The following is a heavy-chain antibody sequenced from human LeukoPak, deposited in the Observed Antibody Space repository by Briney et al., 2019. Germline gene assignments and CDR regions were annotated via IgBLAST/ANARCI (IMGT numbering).Heavy chain of an antibody. CDR3: ARIAVAGYWYFDL. CDR2: INSDGSTT. D-gene: IGHD6-19*01. J-gene: IGHJ2*01. Sequence: SGGSLRLSCAASGFTFSSYWMHWVRQAPGKGLVWVSRINSDGSTTGYADSVKGRFTISRDNSKNTLYLQMNSLRAEDTAVYYCARIAVAGYWYFDLWGRGTLVTVSS. CDR1: GFTFSSYW. V-gene: IGHV3-74*01.